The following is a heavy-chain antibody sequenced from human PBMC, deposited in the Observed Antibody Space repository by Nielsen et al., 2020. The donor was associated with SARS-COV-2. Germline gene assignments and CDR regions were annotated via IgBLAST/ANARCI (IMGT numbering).Heavy chain of an antibody. V-gene: IGHV1-8*01. J-gene: IGHJ6*02. CDR3: ARSPRITMVRGVIRSSYYYYYGMDV. CDR2: MNPNSGNT. D-gene: IGHD3-10*01. Sequence: WVRQAPGQGLEWMGWMNPNSGNTGYAQKFQGRVTMTRNTSISTDYMELSSLRSEDTAVYYCARSPRITMVRGVIRSSYYYYYGMDVWGQGTTVTVSS.